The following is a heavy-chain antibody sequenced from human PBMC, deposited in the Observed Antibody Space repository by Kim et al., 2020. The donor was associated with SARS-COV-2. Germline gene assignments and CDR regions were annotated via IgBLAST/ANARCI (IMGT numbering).Heavy chain of an antibody. CDR2: ISAYNGNT. D-gene: IGHD3-10*01. CDR3: ARSRVFKTLLWFGEFDY. CDR1: GYTFTSYG. Sequence: ASVKVSCKASGYTFTSYGISWVRQAPGQGLEWMGWISAYNGNTNYAQKLQGRVTMTTDTSTSTAYMELRSLRSDDTAVYYCARSRVFKTLLWFGEFDYWGQGTLVTVSS. V-gene: IGHV1-18*04. J-gene: IGHJ4*02.